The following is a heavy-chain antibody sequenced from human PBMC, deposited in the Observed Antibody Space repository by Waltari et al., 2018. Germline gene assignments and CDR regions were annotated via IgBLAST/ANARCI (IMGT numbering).Heavy chain of an antibody. D-gene: IGHD6-13*01. CDR2: MNPDSGNT. CDR3: ARGSVYSPGINDY. J-gene: IGHJ4*02. Sequence: QVQLVQSGAEVKKPGASVKVSCKASGYTFTSYDINWVRQATGQGVEWRGWMNPDSGNTGYAQKFQGRVTMTRNTSVSKAYMELSSLRSEDTAVYYCARGSVYSPGINDYWGQGTLVTVSS. CDR1: GYTFTSYD. V-gene: IGHV1-8*02.